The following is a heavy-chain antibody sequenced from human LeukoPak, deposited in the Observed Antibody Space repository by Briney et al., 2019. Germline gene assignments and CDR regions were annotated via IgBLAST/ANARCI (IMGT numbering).Heavy chain of an antibody. CDR3: ARGGYTGVFDI. Sequence: GGSLRLSCAASGFTFSSYWIHWVRQAPGKGLVWVSRINRDGSSTSYADSVKGRFTISRDNAKNTLYLQMKSLRAEDTAVFYCARGGYTGVFDIWGQGTMVTVSS. V-gene: IGHV3-74*01. CDR1: GFTFSSYW. D-gene: IGHD5-18*01. J-gene: IGHJ3*02. CDR2: INRDGSST.